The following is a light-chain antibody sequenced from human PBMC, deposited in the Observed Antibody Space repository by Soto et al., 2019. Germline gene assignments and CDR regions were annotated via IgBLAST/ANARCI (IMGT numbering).Light chain of an antibody. CDR3: LQDYDYPYT. J-gene: IGKJ2*01. V-gene: IGKV1-6*01. CDR2: AAS. CDR1: QGIGND. Sequence: AIQMTQSPSSLSASVGDRVTITCRASQGIGNDLGWYQQRPGKAPKLLIYAASSLQSGVPSRFSGSGSGTDFALTISSLQSEDFATYYCLQDYDYPYTFGQGTKVDIK.